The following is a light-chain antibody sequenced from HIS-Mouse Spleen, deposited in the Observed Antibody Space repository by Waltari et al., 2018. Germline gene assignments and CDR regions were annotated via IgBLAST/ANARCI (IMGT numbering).Light chain of an antibody. J-gene: IGKJ3*01. Sequence: GDRVTITCRASQGISSALAWYQQKPGKAPKLLIYDASSLESGVPSRFSGSGSGTDFTLTISSLQPEDFATYDCQQFNSYLFTFGPGTKVDIK. CDR2: DAS. CDR3: QQFNSYLFT. CDR1: QGISSA. V-gene: IGKV1-13*02.